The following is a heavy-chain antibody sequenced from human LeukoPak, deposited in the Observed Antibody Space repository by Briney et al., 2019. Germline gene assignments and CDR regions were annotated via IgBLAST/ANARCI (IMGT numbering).Heavy chain of an antibody. V-gene: IGHV3-21*01. Sequence: SGGSLRLSCAASGFTFSSYSMNWVRQAPGKGLEWVSSISCSSSSYIYYADSVKGRFTISRDNAKNSLYLQMNSLRAEDTAVYYCARADYGEPWGQGTLVTVSS. CDR2: ISCSSSSYI. J-gene: IGHJ4*02. D-gene: IGHD4-17*01. CDR3: ARADYGEP. CDR1: GFTFSSYS.